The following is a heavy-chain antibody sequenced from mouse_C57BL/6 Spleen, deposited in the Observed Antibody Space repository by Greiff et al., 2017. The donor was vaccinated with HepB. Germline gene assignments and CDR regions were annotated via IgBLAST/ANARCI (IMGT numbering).Heavy chain of an antibody. D-gene: IGHD2-5*01. Sequence: VQLQESGAELVKPGASVKLSCKASGYTFTEYTIHWVKQRSGQGLEWIGWFYPGSGSIKYNEKFKDKATLTEDKSSSTVYMELSRLTSDYSAVYFWARHEGDRSNYVMDYWGQGTSVTVSS. J-gene: IGHJ4*01. CDR3: ARHEGDRSNYVMDY. CDR1: GYTFTEYT. V-gene: IGHV1-62-2*01. CDR2: FYPGSGSI.